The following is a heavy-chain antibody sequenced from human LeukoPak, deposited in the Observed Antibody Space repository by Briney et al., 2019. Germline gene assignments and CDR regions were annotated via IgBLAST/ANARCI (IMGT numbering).Heavy chain of an antibody. CDR1: GGSISSSSYY. Sequence: PSETLSLTCTVSGGSISSSSYYWGWIRQPPGKGLEWIGSIYYSGSTYYNPSLKSRVTISVDTSKNQFSLKLSSVTAADTAVYYCARVRTGDPHFDYWGQGTLVTVSS. J-gene: IGHJ4*02. CDR3: ARVRTGDPHFDY. V-gene: IGHV4-39*07. CDR2: IYYSGST. D-gene: IGHD7-27*01.